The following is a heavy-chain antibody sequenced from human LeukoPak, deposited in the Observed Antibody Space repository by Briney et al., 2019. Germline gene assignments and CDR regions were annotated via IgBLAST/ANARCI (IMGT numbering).Heavy chain of an antibody. D-gene: IGHD4-17*01. CDR2: IY. J-gene: IGHJ6*04. CDR3: ARDLDTTVTMKGMDV. V-gene: IGHV4-39*07. Sequence: PSDTLSLTCTVSGASISSSSSYWGWIRQPPGKGLEWLGNIYYKPSLRSRVTISIDTSKNQFSLRLTSVTAADTAVYYCARDLDTTVTMKGMDVWGKGTTVTVTS. CDR1: GASISSSSSY.